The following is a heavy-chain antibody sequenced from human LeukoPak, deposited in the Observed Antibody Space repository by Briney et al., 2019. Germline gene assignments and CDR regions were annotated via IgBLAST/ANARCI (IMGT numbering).Heavy chain of an antibody. Sequence: SETLSLTCTVSGDSVSSTNYYWGWIRQPPGRGLEWVASIRYSESAYYSPSLKSRATISVDTSKNQFSLRLRSLTATDTAVYYCATQDSSHYWGQGTLVTVSS. D-gene: IGHD3-22*01. CDR1: GDSVSSTNYY. CDR2: IRYSESA. V-gene: IGHV4-39*01. CDR3: ATQDSSHY. J-gene: IGHJ4*02.